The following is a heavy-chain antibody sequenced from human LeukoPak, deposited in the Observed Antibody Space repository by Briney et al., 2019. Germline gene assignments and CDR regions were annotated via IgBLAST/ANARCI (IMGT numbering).Heavy chain of an antibody. V-gene: IGHV1-46*01. Sequence: ASVKVSCKASGYTFTSYYMHWVRQAPGQGLEWMGIINPSGGSTSYAQKFQGRVTMTRDTSTSTVYMELSSLRSEDTAVYYCARDLGKGVPDYGMDVWGQGTTVTVSS. CDR2: INPSGGST. D-gene: IGHD2-2*01. CDR1: GYTFTSYY. CDR3: ARDLGKGVPDYGMDV. J-gene: IGHJ6*02.